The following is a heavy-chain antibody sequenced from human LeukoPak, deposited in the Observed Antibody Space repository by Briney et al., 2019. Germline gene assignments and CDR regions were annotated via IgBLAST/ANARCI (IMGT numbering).Heavy chain of an antibody. CDR3: ARAEPLTVTTGPYFDY. CDR1: GGSISSYY. CDR2: IYTSGST. V-gene: IGHV4-4*07. J-gene: IGHJ4*02. D-gene: IGHD4-17*01. Sequence: SETLSLTCTVSGGSISSYYWSWIRQPAGKGLEWIGRIYTSGSTNYNPSLKSRVTMSVDTSKNQFSLKLSSVTAADTAVYYCARAEPLTVTTGPYFDYWGQGTLVTVSS.